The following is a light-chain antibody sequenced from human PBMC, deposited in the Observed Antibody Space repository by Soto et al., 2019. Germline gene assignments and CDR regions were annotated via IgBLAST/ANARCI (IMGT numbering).Light chain of an antibody. CDR3: QQYGSWT. Sequence: EIVLTQSPGTLSVSPGERATLSCRASQTISSNYLAWYQQKPGQAPSLLLYGTSSRATGIPDRFSGSGSGTDCTLTISRLEPEDSAIYYCQQYGSWTFGQGTKVEIK. CDR1: QTISSNY. CDR2: GTS. V-gene: IGKV3-20*01. J-gene: IGKJ1*01.